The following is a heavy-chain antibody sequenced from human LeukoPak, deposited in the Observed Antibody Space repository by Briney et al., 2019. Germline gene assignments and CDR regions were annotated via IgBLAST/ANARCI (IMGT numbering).Heavy chain of an antibody. V-gene: IGHV4-34*01. Sequence: SETLSLTCAVYGGSFSGYYWSWIRQPPGKGLEWIGEINHSGSTNYNPSLKSRVTISVDTSKNQFPLKLSSVTAADTAVYYCARLSSGWSGGLFDYWGQGTLVTVSS. D-gene: IGHD6-19*01. CDR2: INHSGST. CDR3: ARLSSGWSGGLFDY. CDR1: GGSFSGYY. J-gene: IGHJ4*02.